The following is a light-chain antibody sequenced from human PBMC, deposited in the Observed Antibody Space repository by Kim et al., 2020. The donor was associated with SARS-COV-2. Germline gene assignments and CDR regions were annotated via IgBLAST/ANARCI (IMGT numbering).Light chain of an antibody. CDR2: EDN. Sequence: NFMLTQPHSVSESPGKTVTISCTRSSGSIASNYVQWYQQRPGSAPTTVIYEDNQRPSGVPDRFSGSIDSSSNSASLTISGLKTEDEADYYCQSYDSSNRWVFGGGTXLTVL. CDR1: SGSIASNY. V-gene: IGLV6-57*04. CDR3: QSYDSSNRWV. J-gene: IGLJ3*02.